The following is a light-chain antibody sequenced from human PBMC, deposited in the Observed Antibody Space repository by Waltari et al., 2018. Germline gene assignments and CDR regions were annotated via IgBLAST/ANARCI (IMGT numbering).Light chain of an antibody. V-gene: IGKV1-8*01. CDR2: AAS. J-gene: IGKJ1*01. Sequence: AIRITQSPSSLSASTGDRVTITCRASQGISSYLAWYQQKPGKAPKVLIYAASTLQSGVPSRFSGSGSGTDFTLTISCLQSEDFAIYYCQQYDSNPATFGQGTKVEIK. CDR3: QQYDSNPAT. CDR1: QGISSY.